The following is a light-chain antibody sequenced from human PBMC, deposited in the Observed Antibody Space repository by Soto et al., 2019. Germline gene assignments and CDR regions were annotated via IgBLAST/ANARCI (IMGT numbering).Light chain of an antibody. CDR3: QQSFSTPPWT. V-gene: IGKV1-39*01. CDR1: QSISSY. Sequence: IQMTQSPSTLSASVGDRVTITCRASQSISSYLNWYQHKPGKAPKLLIYAASSLQSGVPSRFSGSGSGADFILTISSLEPEDFATYYCQQSFSTPPWTFGQGTKVDIK. CDR2: AAS. J-gene: IGKJ1*01.